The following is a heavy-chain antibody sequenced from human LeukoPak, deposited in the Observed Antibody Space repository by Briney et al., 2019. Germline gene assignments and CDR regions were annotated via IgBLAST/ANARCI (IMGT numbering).Heavy chain of an antibody. CDR1: GGSINNGGYY. J-gene: IGHJ4*02. CDR3: ARGSLFDY. D-gene: IGHD1-26*01. V-gene: IGHV4-39*01. Sequence: SETLSLTCTVSGGSINNGGYYWGWIRQPPGKGLEWIGSIYYSGSTYYNPSLKSRVTISVDTSKNQFSLKLSSVTAADTAVYYCARGSLFDYWGQGTLVTVSS. CDR2: IYYSGST.